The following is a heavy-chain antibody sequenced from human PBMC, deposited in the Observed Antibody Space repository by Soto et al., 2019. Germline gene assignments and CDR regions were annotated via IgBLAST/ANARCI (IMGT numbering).Heavy chain of an antibody. V-gene: IGHV4-59*01. D-gene: IGHD3-10*01. CDR2: IYYSGST. Sequence: ASETLSLTRPVSGGSISSYYWSWVRQPPGKGLEWIGYIYYSGSTNYNPSLKSRVTISVDTSKNQFSLKLSSVTAADTAVYYCARRSYGSGSYYFDYWGQGTLVTVSS. CDR3: ARRSYGSGSYYFDY. J-gene: IGHJ4*02. CDR1: GGSISSYY.